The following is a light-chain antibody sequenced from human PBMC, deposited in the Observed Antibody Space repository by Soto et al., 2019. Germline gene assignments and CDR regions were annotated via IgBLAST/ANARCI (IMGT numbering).Light chain of an antibody. CDR1: SSDVGGYNY. CDR2: EVR. Sequence: QSALTQPASVSGSPGQSITISCTGSSSDVGGYNYVSWYQQHAGKAPKLIIYEVRNRPSGVSNRFSGSKSGNTASLTISGLQAEDEADYFCSSYTSSSTRVFGGGTKLTVL. V-gene: IGLV2-14*01. J-gene: IGLJ3*02. CDR3: SSYTSSSTRV.